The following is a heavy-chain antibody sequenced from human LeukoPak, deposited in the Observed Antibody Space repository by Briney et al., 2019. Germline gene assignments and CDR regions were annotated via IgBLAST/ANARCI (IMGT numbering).Heavy chain of an antibody. V-gene: IGHV1-18*01. Sequence: ASVKVSCKASGYTFTSYGISWVRQAPGQGLEWMGWISAYNGNTNHAQKLQGRVTMTTDTSTSTAYMELRSLSSDDTAVYYCARAMRMSSWLPNAFDYWGQGTLVTVSS. CDR1: GYTFTSYG. D-gene: IGHD6-13*01. CDR2: ISAYNGNT. CDR3: ARAMRMSSWLPNAFDY. J-gene: IGHJ4*02.